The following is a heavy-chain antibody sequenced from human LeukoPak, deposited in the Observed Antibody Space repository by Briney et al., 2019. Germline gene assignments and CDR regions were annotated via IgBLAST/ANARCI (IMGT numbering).Heavy chain of an antibody. J-gene: IGHJ4*02. Sequence: PSETLSLTCTVSGGSISSSSYYWGWLRQPPGKGLEWIGSLYYSGGTYYNPSLKSRVTISVDTSKNQFSLNLSPVTAADTAVYYCARHGSYTYGYDYWGQGTLVTVSS. D-gene: IGHD5-18*01. CDR3: ARHGSYTYGYDY. V-gene: IGHV4-39*01. CDR1: GGSISSSSYY. CDR2: LYYSGGT.